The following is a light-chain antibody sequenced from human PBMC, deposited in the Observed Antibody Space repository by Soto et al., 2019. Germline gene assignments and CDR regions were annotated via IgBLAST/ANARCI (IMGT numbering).Light chain of an antibody. V-gene: IGLV2-23*03. CDR2: EGS. Sequence: QSALTQPASVSGSPGQSITISCTGTSSDVGSYNLVSWYQQHPGKAPKLMIYEGSKRPSGVSNRFSGSKSGNTASLTISGLQAEDEADYYCCSYAGSSTFRAVFGGGTQLTV. J-gene: IGLJ7*01. CDR1: SSDVGSYNL. CDR3: CSYAGSSTFRAV.